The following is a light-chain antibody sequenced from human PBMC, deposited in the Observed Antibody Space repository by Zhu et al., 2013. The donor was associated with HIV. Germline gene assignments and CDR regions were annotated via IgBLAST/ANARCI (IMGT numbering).Light chain of an antibody. V-gene: IGKV1-17*01. CDR2: AAS. J-gene: IGKJ4*01. Sequence: DIQMTQSPSSLSASVGDRVTITCRASQDIRNHLGWYQQKPGKAPKLLIYAASTLQSGVPSRFSGSGSGTDFTLTISCLQSEDFATYYCQQYYSYPPLTFGGGPRWRSN. CDR3: QQYYSYPPLT. CDR1: QDIRNH.